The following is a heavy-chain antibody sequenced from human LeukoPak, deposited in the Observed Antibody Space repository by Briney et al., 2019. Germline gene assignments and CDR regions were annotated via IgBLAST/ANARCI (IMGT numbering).Heavy chain of an antibody. D-gene: IGHD6-19*01. CDR2: ISAYNGNT. J-gene: IGHJ4*02. CDR1: GYTFTIYG. V-gene: IGHV1-18*01. Sequence: ASVKVSFKASGYTFTIYGISWVRQAPGQGLEWMGWISAYNGNTNYAQKLQGRVTMTTDTSTSTAYMELRSLRSDDTAVYYCARDRPYSSGWYVGFDYWGQGTLVTVSS. CDR3: ARDRPYSSGWYVGFDY.